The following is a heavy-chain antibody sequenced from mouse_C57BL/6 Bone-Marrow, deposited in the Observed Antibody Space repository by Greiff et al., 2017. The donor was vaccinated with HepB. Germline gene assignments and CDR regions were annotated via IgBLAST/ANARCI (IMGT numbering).Heavy chain of an antibody. D-gene: IGHD6-1*01. Sequence: VVESGASVKISCNASGYAFSSYWLNWVKQRPGKGLEWIGQIYPGDGDTNYNGKFKGKATLTADKSSSTAYMQLSSLTSEDSAVYFCARQVAPYYFDYWGQGTTLTVSS. CDR3: ARQVAPYYFDY. V-gene: IGHV1-80*01. J-gene: IGHJ2*01. CDR2: IYPGDGDT. CDR1: GYAFSSYW.